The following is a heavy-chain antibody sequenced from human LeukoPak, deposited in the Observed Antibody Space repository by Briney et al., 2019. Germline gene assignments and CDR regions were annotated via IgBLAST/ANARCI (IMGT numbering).Heavy chain of an antibody. CDR1: GFTFSSYA. CDR2: ICGSICGRIGST. CDR3: ARGGKSRRPYGMDV. D-gene: IGHD2-2*01. Sequence: GGSLRLSCAASGFTFSSYAMSWVRQAPGKGLEWVSDICGSICGRIGSTDYADSVKGRFTISRDNSKNTLYLQMNSLRAEDTAVYYCARGGKSRRPYGMDVWGQGTTVTVSS. V-gene: IGHV3-23*01. J-gene: IGHJ6*02.